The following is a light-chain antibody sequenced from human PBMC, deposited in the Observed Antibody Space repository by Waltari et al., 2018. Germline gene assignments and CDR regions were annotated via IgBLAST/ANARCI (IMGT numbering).Light chain of an antibody. CDR3: QQYNYWPPWT. Sequence: EIVMTQSPATLSVSPGERATLSCRASQSVSSNLAWYQQKPGQAPRLLIYSASTRATGIPARFSGSGSGTEFTLTISSLQSEDCAVYYCQQYNYWPPWTFGQGTKVEIK. CDR2: SAS. J-gene: IGKJ1*01. V-gene: IGKV3-15*01. CDR1: QSVSSN.